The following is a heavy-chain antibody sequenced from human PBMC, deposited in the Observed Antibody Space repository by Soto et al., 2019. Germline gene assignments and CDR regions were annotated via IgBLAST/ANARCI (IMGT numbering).Heavy chain of an antibody. CDR2: ISGAGDSP. Sequence: PGKGLEWVSAISGAGDSPFYADSVKGRFTISRDNSKNMLYLYINSLRAEDTAMYYCAKGGDYDLDFDSWGQGTPVTVSS. CDR3: AKGGDYDLDFDS. J-gene: IGHJ4*02. D-gene: IGHD2-21*02. V-gene: IGHV3-23*01.